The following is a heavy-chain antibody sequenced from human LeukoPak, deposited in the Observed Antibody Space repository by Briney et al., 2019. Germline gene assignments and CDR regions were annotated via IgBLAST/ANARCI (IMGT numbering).Heavy chain of an antibody. Sequence: GASAKVSCKVSGYTLTELSMHWVRQAPGKGLEWMGGFDPEDGETIYAQKFQGRVTMTEDTSTDTAYMELSSLRSEDTAVYYCATGPGYSSKEYYYYGMDVWGQGTTVTVSS. D-gene: IGHD6-19*01. J-gene: IGHJ6*02. CDR3: ATGPGYSSKEYYYYGMDV. V-gene: IGHV1-24*01. CDR1: GYTLTELS. CDR2: FDPEDGET.